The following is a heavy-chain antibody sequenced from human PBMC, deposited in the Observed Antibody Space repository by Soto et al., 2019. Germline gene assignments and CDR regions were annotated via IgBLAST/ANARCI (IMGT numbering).Heavy chain of an antibody. J-gene: IGHJ5*02. CDR1: GGSISSGDYY. Sequence: QVQLQESGPGLVKPSQTLSLTCTVSGGSISSGDYYWSWIRQPPGKGLEWIGYIHYSGSTYYNPSLKSRVTIPVDTSKNQFSLKLSSVTAADTAVYYCARELEGGLWFGELLSRTNWFDPWGQGTLVTVSS. CDR2: IHYSGST. D-gene: IGHD3-10*01. V-gene: IGHV4-30-4*01. CDR3: ARELEGGLWFGELLSRTNWFDP.